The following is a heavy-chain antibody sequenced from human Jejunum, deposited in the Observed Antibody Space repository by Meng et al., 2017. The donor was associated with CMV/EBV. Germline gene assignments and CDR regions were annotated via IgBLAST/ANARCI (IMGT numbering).Heavy chain of an antibody. J-gene: IGHJ4*02. D-gene: IGHD6-19*01. V-gene: IGHV1-8*01. Sequence: QVQLVQSGAEGKKPGASVKVYCKASGYTFTSYDINWVRQGTGQGLEWMGWMNPNRGTTGYAQKFQGRVTMTRNISKSTAYMDLSSLRSEDTAVYYCATGVADFEYWGQGTLVTVSS. CDR1: GYTFTSYD. CDR2: MNPNRGTT. CDR3: ATGVADFEY.